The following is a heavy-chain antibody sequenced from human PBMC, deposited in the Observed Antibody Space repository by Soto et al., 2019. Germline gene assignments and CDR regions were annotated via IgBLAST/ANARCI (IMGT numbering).Heavy chain of an antibody. J-gene: IGHJ6*02. CDR1: GYTFTSYY. CDR3: AREIIRRYYDFWSGYPPVGMDV. V-gene: IGHV1-46*01. D-gene: IGHD3-3*01. Sequence: ASVKVSCKASGYTFTSYYMHWVRQAPGQGLEWMGIINPSGGSTSYAQKFQGRVTMTRDTSTSTAYMELRSLRSDDTAVYYCAREIIRRYYDFWSGYPPVGMDVWGQGTTVTVSS. CDR2: INPSGGST.